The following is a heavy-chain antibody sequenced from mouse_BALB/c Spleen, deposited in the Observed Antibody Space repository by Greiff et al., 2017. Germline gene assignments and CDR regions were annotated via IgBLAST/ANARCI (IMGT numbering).Heavy chain of an antibody. J-gene: IGHJ3*01. CDR2: ISYSGST. D-gene: IGHD1-2*01. CDR3: ARRTATGFAY. Sequence: EVQGVESGPGLVKPSQSLSLTCTVTGYSITSDYAWNWIRQFPGNKLEWMGYISYSGSTSYNPSLKSRISITRDTSKNQFFLQLNSVPTEDTATYYCARRTATGFAYWGQGTLVTVSA. V-gene: IGHV3-2*02. CDR1: GYSITSDYA.